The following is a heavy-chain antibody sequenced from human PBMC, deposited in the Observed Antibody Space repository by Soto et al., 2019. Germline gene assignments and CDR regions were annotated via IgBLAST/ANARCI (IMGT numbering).Heavy chain of an antibody. V-gene: IGHV4-31*03. CDR2: IYYSGST. J-gene: IGHJ4*02. CDR1: GGSISSGGYY. Sequence: QVQLQESGPGLVKPSQTLSLTCTVSGGSISSGGYYWSWIRQHPGKGLEWIGYIYYSGSTYYNPSLESRVTISVDTSKNQFSLKLSSVTAADTAVYYCAREKYGDYAENFDYWGQGTLVTVSS. CDR3: AREKYGDYAENFDY. D-gene: IGHD4-17*01.